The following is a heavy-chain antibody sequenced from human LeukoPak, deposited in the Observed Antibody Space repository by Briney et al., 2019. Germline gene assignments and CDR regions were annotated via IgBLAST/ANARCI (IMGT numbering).Heavy chain of an antibody. J-gene: IGHJ4*02. CDR2: IYYSGST. CDR1: GGSISSYY. V-gene: IGHV4-59*01. CDR3: ARGPSGYSYGYSDY. Sequence: PSETLSLTCTVSGGSISSYYWSWIRQPPGKGLEWIGYIYYSGSTNYNPSLKSRVTISVDTSKNQFSLKLSSVTAADTAVYYCARGPSGYSYGYSDYWGQGTLVTVSS. D-gene: IGHD5-18*01.